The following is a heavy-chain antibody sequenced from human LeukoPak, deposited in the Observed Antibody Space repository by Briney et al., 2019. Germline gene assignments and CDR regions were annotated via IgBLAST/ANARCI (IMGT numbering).Heavy chain of an antibody. CDR3: ARAEYYYDSSGYTFFDY. Sequence: GGSLRLSCAASGFTFSSYSMNWVRQAPRKGLEWVSSISSSSSYIYYADSVKGRFTISRDNAKNSLYLQMNSLRAEDTAVYYCARAEYYYDSSGYTFFDYWGQGTLVTVSS. J-gene: IGHJ4*02. CDR1: GFTFSSYS. V-gene: IGHV3-21*01. D-gene: IGHD3-22*01. CDR2: ISSSSSYI.